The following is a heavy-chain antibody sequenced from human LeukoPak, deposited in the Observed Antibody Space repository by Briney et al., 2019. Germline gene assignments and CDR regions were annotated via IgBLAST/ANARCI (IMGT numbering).Heavy chain of an antibody. Sequence: SETLSLTCTVSGGSISSYYWSWIRQPPGKGLEWIGNIFYSGSPNYNPSLKSRVTISSDTSRNQFSLKLSSVTAADTAVYYCARVGHLAAAGTYDYWGQGTLVTVSS. J-gene: IGHJ4*02. D-gene: IGHD6-13*01. CDR3: ARVGHLAAAGTYDY. CDR2: IFYSGSP. V-gene: IGHV4-59*08. CDR1: GGSISSYY.